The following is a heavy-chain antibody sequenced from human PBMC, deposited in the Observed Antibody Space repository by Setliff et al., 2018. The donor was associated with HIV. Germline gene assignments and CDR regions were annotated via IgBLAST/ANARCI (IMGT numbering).Heavy chain of an antibody. V-gene: IGHV3-15*07. J-gene: IGHJ3*01. Sequence: LRLSCAASGFTFNKVWMNWVRQAPGKGLEWIGRIKSERDGGTKDYAAPVKGRFTISVDDSKTTLYLQMNSLRTEDTAVYYCSTLVGANPYHDAFDVWGQGTKVTVSS. CDR3: STLVGANPYHDAFDV. CDR1: GFTFNKVW. CDR2: IKSERDGGTK. D-gene: IGHD1-26*01.